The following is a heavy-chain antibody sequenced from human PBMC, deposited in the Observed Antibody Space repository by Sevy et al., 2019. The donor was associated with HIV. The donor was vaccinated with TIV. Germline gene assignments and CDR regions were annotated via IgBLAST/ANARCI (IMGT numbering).Heavy chain of an antibody. D-gene: IGHD2-15*01. J-gene: IGHJ6*02. Sequence: GGSLRLSCAASGFPFSNYAMSWIRQAPGKGLEWVSTLIGGGSRTYYADSGTARFTISRDNSKNTLYLQMNSLRADDTAIYYCSKRRVQSGLSGGGANYGWDVCGHGTTVTVSS. CDR2: LIGGGSRT. V-gene: IGHV3-23*01. CDR3: SKRRVQSGLSGGGANYGWDV. CDR1: GFPFSNYA.